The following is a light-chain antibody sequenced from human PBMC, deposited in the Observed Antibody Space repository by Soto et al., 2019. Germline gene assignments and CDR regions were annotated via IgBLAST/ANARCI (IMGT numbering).Light chain of an antibody. CDR1: SSDVGGYNY. V-gene: IGLV2-14*01. CDR3: SSYTSSSAPFYV. Sequence: QSVLTQPASVSGSPGQSITISCTGTSSDVGGYNYVSWYQQHPGKAPQLMIYDVNNRPSGVSNRFSGSKSGNTASLTISGLQAEDEADNYCSSYTSSSAPFYVFGTGTKVTVL. J-gene: IGLJ1*01. CDR2: DVN.